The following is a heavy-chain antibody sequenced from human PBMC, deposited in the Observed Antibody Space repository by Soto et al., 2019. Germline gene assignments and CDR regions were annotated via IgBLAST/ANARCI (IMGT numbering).Heavy chain of an antibody. CDR3: ARHALEKSFFDY. V-gene: IGHV4-59*08. D-gene: IGHD1-1*01. Sequence: SETLSLTCTVSGGSISSYYWSWIRQPPGKGLEWIGYIYYSGSTNYNPSLKSRVTISVDTSKNQFSLKLSSVTAADTAVYYCARHALEKSFFDYWGQGTLVTVSS. CDR1: GGSISSYY. CDR2: IYYSGST. J-gene: IGHJ4*02.